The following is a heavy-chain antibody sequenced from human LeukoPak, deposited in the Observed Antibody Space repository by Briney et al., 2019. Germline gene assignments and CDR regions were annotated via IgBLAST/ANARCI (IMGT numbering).Heavy chain of an antibody. Sequence: SETPSLTCTVSGVSISSYHWSWIRQPPGKALEWIGSVYYSGTTSYNPSLKSRVTISVDMSKNHFSLRLRSVTAADTAMYYCARGTLYRGWSYYLDFWGQGSQVTVSS. CDR2: VYYSGTT. D-gene: IGHD6-19*01. CDR1: GVSISSYH. J-gene: IGHJ4*02. CDR3: ARGTLYRGWSYYLDF. V-gene: IGHV4-59*12.